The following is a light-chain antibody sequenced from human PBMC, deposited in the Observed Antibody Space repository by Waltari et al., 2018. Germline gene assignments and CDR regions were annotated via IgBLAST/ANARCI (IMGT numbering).Light chain of an antibody. Sequence: QSALTQPASVSGSPGQSLTIFCPGTSSDVGNYNLVSWYQQHPGKAPKLIIYEVSQRPSGVSNRFSGSKSGTTASLTISGLQAEDEADFYCCSYAGSGSSVVFGGGTKLTVL. CDR1: SSDVGNYNL. CDR2: EVS. CDR3: CSYAGSGSSVV. J-gene: IGLJ2*01. V-gene: IGLV2-23*02.